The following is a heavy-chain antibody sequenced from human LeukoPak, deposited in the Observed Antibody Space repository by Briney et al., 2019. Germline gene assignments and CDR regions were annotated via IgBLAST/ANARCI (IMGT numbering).Heavy chain of an antibody. V-gene: IGHV5-51*01. CDR1: GYSFTNYW. D-gene: IGHD1-26*01. Sequence: GESLKISCKGSGYSFTNYWIGWVRQRPGKGLEWMGIIYPGDSDTRYSPSFQGQVTISADKSISTAYLQWSSLKASDTAMYYCARWWELLSPLAGAFDIWGQGTMVTVSS. J-gene: IGHJ3*02. CDR2: IYPGDSDT. CDR3: ARWWELLSPLAGAFDI.